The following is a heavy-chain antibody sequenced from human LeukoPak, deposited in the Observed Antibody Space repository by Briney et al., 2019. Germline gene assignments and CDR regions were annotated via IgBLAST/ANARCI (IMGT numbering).Heavy chain of an antibody. CDR2: ISSSSSYI. CDR1: GFTFSSYS. CDR3: ARDSYCTNGVCYTPYDY. Sequence: GGSLRLSCAASGFTFSSYSMNWVRQAPGKGLKWVSSISSSSSYIYYADSVKGRFTISRDNAKNSLYLQMNSLRAEDTAVYYCARDSYCTNGVCYTPYDYWGQGTLVTVSS. D-gene: IGHD2-8*01. J-gene: IGHJ4*02. V-gene: IGHV3-21*01.